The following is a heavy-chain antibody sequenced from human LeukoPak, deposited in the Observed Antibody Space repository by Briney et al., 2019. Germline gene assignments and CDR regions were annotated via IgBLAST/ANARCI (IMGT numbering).Heavy chain of an antibody. J-gene: IGHJ3*02. CDR2: VSISSGTI. CDR1: GFTFTGHN. Sequence: GGSLRLSCAASGFTFTGHNMNWVRQAPGKGLEWVSFVSISSGTIYYADSVKGRFTISRDNAKNSLYLQMNSLRAEDTAVYYCAREGRPNAFDIWGQGTMVTVSS. CDR3: AREGRPNAFDI. V-gene: IGHV3-48*04.